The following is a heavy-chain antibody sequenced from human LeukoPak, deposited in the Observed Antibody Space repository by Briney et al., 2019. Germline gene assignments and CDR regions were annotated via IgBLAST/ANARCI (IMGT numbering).Heavy chain of an antibody. V-gene: IGHV3-21*01. CDR3: AREEAYGSGSYFDY. Sequence: GGSLRLSCAASGFSFSSYNMNWVRQTPGKGLEWVSSITSSSTYTFYADSVKGRFTISRDNARNSLYLQMNSLRAEDTAVYYCAREEAYGSGSYFDYWGQGTLVTVSS. CDR1: GFSFSSYN. D-gene: IGHD3-10*01. CDR2: ITSSSTYT. J-gene: IGHJ4*02.